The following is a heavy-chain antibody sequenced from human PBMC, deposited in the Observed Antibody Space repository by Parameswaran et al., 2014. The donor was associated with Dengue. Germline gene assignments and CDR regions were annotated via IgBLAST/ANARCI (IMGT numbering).Heavy chain of an antibody. CDR3: ARGGSLDY. J-gene: IGHJ4*02. CDR2: ISSRGSTI. V-gene: IGHV3-48*03. Sequence: VRQAPGKGLEWVSYISSRGSTIYYADSVKGRFTISRDNAKNSLYLQMNSLRAEDTAVYYCARGGSLDYWGQGTLVTVSS.